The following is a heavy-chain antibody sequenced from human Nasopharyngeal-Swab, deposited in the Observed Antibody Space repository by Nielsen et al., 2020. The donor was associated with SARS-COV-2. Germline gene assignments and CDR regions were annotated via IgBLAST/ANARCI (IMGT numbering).Heavy chain of an antibody. Sequence: ASVKVSCKVYGYTLTELSMHWVRQAPGKGLEWMGGFDPEDGETIYAQKFQGRVTMTEDTSTDTAYMELSSLRSEDTAVYYCATNFAYNWNDVPDYWGQGTLVTVSS. J-gene: IGHJ4*02. CDR2: FDPEDGET. CDR3: ATNFAYNWNDVPDY. V-gene: IGHV1-24*01. D-gene: IGHD1-1*01. CDR1: GYTLTELS.